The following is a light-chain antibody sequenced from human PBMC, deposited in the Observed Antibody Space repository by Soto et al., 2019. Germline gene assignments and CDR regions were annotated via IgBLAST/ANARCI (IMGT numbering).Light chain of an antibody. CDR1: QSVSSSY. V-gene: IGKV3-20*01. J-gene: IGKJ3*01. Sequence: EIVLTQSPGTLSLSPGERATLSCRASQSVSSSYLAWYQQKSGQAPRLLIYGASSRGTGIPDRFSGSGSGTDFTINISRLEPEDCAVYDCQQSGSSPPFAFGPGTKVDIK. CDR2: GAS. CDR3: QQSGSSPPFA.